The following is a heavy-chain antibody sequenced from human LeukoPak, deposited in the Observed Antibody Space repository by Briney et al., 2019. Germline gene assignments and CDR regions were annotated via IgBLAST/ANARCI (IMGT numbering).Heavy chain of an antibody. D-gene: IGHD3-10*01. Sequence: SETLSLTCAVSGGSISSSNWWSWVRQPSGKGLEWIGEIYHSGSTNYNPSLKSRVTISVDKSKNQFSLKLSSVTAADTAVYYCARDVNYYGSGSYYNRYPWFDPWGQGTLVTVSS. CDR1: GGSISSSNW. CDR2: IYHSGST. J-gene: IGHJ5*02. CDR3: ARDVNYYGSGSYYNRYPWFDP. V-gene: IGHV4-4*02.